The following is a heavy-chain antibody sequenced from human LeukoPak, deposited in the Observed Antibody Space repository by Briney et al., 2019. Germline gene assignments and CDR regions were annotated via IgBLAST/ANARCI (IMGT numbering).Heavy chain of an antibody. J-gene: IGHJ4*02. CDR3: ARGLAPTSGYYEGGYYYFDS. CDR2: INHSGST. V-gene: IGHV4-34*01. CDR1: GGSISGYY. D-gene: IGHD3-22*01. Sequence: SETLSLTCAVNGGSISGYYWSWIRQPPGKSLEWIGQINHSGSTNNNPSLKSRVTISVATSKNQFFLELNSVTAADTAVYYCARGLAPTSGYYEGGYYYFDSWGQGILVTVSS.